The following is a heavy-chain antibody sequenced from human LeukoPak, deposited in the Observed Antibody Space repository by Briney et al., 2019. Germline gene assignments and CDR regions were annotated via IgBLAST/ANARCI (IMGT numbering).Heavy chain of an antibody. J-gene: IGHJ6*03. CDR3: ARVDVGGNSLWYYYYYMDV. Sequence: PSETLSLTCTVSGGSISSSSYYWGWIRQPPGKGLEWIGSIYYSGSTYYNPSLKSRVTISVDTSKNQFSLKLSSVTAADTAVYYCARVDVGGNSLWYYYYYMDVWGKGTTVTVSS. CDR1: GGSISSSSYY. V-gene: IGHV4-39*07. D-gene: IGHD4-23*01. CDR2: IYYSGST.